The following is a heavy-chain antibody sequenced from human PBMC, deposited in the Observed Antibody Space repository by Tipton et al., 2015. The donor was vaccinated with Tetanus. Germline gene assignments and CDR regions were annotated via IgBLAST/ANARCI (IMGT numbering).Heavy chain of an antibody. J-gene: IGHJ4*02. D-gene: IGHD3-3*01. V-gene: IGHV4-4*02. CDR2: IYHSGTT. CDR3: ARANFDFSKKGPFDS. CDR1: GGSIRSSNW. Sequence: GLVKPSETLSLTCAVSGGSIRSSNWWSWVRQTPGKGLEWIGEIYHSGTTNYNPSLKSRVTMSVDNSKNQFSLKLASVTAADTAMYFCARANFDFSKKGPFDSWGQGILVIVSA.